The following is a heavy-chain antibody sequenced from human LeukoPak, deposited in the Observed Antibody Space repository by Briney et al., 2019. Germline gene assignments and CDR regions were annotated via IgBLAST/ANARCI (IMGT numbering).Heavy chain of an antibody. CDR1: GYTFTSYY. CDR3: ARAAEPAAIELAFDI. Sequence: SGKVSCKSSGYTFTSYYMHWVRQAPGQGLGWRGMINPSGGSTSYAHKFQVRVTMTRDTSTSTVYMELSSLRSEDTAVYYCARAAEPAAIELAFDIWGQGTMVTVSS. D-gene: IGHD2-2*01. V-gene: IGHV1-46*01. J-gene: IGHJ3*02. CDR2: INPSGGST.